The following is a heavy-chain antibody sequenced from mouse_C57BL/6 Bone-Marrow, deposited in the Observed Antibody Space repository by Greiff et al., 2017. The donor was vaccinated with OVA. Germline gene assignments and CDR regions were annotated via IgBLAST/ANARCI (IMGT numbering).Heavy chain of an antibody. Sequence: EVKLVESGPGLAKPSQTLSLTCSVTGYSITSDYWNWIRKFPGNKLEYMGYISYSGSTYYNPSLKTRLSITRDTSKNQYYLQLNTVTTEDTATYYCARFSGTWGYFDVWGTGTTVTVSS. CDR1: GYSITSDY. V-gene: IGHV3-8*01. D-gene: IGHD4-1*01. CDR3: ARFSGTWGYFDV. CDR2: ISYSGST. J-gene: IGHJ1*03.